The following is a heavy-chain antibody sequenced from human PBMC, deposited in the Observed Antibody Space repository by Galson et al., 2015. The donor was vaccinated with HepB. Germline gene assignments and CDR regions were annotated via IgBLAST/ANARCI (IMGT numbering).Heavy chain of an antibody. Sequence: SVKVSCKASGYTFTSYAMHWVRQAPGQRLEWMGWINAGNGNTKYSQKFQGRVTITRDTSASTAYMELSSLRSEDTAVYYCAREWLQNRMYNWFDPWGQGTLVTVSS. CDR3: AREWLQNRMYNWFDP. J-gene: IGHJ5*02. D-gene: IGHD5-24*01. CDR1: GYTFTSYA. V-gene: IGHV1-3*01. CDR2: INAGNGNT.